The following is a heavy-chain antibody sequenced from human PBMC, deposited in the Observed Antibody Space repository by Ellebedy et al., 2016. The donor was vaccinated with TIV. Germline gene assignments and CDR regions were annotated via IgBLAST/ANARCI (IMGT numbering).Heavy chain of an antibody. CDR3: ARGGRDQWLIDY. V-gene: IGHV3-23*01. Sequence: PGGSLRLSCAASGFPFDRYALTWVRQAPGKGLEWLSGISGSGLDTYYADSVKGRFTISRDNSKNTLYVQMNSLRAEDTAVYYCARGGRDQWLIDYWGQGTLVTVSS. D-gene: IGHD6-19*01. CDR1: GFPFDRYA. J-gene: IGHJ4*02. CDR2: ISGSGLDT.